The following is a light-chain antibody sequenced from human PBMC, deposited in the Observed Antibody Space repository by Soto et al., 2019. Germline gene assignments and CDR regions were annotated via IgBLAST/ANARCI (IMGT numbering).Light chain of an antibody. CDR1: QGISSY. V-gene: IGKV1-9*01. Sequence: DIPLTQSPSFLSASVGDRVTITCRASQGISSYLAWYQQKPGKAPKLLIYAASTLQSGVTSRFSGSGSRTEFTLTISSLQPEDFVTYYCQQLKSYSGHFFGPGTKVDIK. CDR3: QQLKSYSGHF. J-gene: IGKJ3*01. CDR2: AAS.